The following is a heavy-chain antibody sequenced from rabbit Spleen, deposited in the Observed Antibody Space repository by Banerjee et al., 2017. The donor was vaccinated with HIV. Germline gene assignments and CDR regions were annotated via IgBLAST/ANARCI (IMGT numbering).Heavy chain of an antibody. CDR2: IYAGSSGAT. CDR3: ARDSGTSFSTYGMDL. V-gene: IGHV1S40*01. Sequence: QSLEESGGGLVKPGASLTLTCKASGFSFNSGYDMCWVRQAPGKGLEWIGCIYAGSSGATNYATWAKGRFTISNPSSTTVTLQMTSLTAADTATYFCARDSGTSFSTYGMDLWGQGTLVTVS. J-gene: IGHJ6*01. D-gene: IGHD8-1*01. CDR1: GFSFNSGYD.